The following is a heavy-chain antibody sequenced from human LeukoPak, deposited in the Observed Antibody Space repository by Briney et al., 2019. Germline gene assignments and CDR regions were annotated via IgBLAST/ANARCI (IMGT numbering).Heavy chain of an antibody. V-gene: IGHV4-39*01. J-gene: IGHJ4*02. D-gene: IGHD6-19*01. CDR1: GGSISSSSYY. Sequence: SEALSLTCTVSGGSISSSSYYWGWIRQPPGKGLEWIGSIYYSGSTYYNPSLKSRVTISVDTSKNQFSLKLSSVTAADTAVYYCASSGEPLFDYWGQGTLVTVSS. CDR2: IYYSGST. CDR3: ASSGEPLFDY.